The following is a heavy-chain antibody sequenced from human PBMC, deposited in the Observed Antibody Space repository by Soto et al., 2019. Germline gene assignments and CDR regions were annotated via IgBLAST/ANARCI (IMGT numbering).Heavy chain of an antibody. D-gene: IGHD6-13*01. Sequence: GGSLRLSCSGSGFTVSSFGMHWVRQAPGKGLEHVSTLSSNGIGTYYADSVKGRFTFSRDTSKNTLYLQMSSLRTEDTAVYYCVKDMGQAAVGIRYPYGLDVWGLGTTVTVS. V-gene: IGHV3-64D*06. CDR1: GFTVSSFG. J-gene: IGHJ6*02. CDR2: LSSNGIGT. CDR3: VKDMGQAAVGIRYPYGLDV.